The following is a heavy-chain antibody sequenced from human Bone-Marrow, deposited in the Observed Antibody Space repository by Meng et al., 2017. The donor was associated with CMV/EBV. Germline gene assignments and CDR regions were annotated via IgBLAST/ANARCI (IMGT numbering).Heavy chain of an antibody. CDR1: AYTFTSYD. V-gene: IGHV1-8*01. Sequence: QVQLVQSGAEVKKPGASVKVSCKASAYTFTSYDINSVRQAAGQGLEWMGWMNPNSGNTDYAQKFQGRVTMTRNISKSTAYMDLSSLRSEDTAVYYCATGVADFEYWGQGTLVTVSS. CDR3: ATGVADFEY. CDR2: MNPNSGNT. J-gene: IGHJ4*02. D-gene: IGHD6-19*01.